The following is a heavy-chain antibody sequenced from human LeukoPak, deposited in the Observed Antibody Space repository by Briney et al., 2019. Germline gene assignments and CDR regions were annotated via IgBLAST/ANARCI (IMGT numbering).Heavy chain of an antibody. Sequence: ASVKVSCKASGYTFTTHAISWVRQAPGQGLEWMGWISTYNGNTKYPQKFQGRVTVTTDTSTSTAYMELRSLTSDDTAVYYCARDPSNSSGWFPYFDYWGQGTLVTVSS. D-gene: IGHD6-19*01. V-gene: IGHV1-18*01. CDR3: ARDPSNSSGWFPYFDY. CDR1: GYTFTTHA. CDR2: ISTYNGNT. J-gene: IGHJ4*02.